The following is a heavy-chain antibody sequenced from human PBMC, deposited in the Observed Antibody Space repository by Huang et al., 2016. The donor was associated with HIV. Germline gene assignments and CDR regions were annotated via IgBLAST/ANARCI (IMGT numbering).Heavy chain of an antibody. CDR2: IRFDGGNK. D-gene: IGHD5-18*01. Sequence: QEQLVESGGGVVQPGGSLRLSCATSGFSFSNYGMHWVRQAPGKGLEWVAFIRFDGGNKHYADAAKGRFTISRDNSKKMLFLEMNSLRGDDTAFYYCATDLGGYSFDYWGQGALVSVSS. J-gene: IGHJ4*02. CDR1: GFSFSNYG. V-gene: IGHV3-30*02. CDR3: ATDLGGYSFDY.